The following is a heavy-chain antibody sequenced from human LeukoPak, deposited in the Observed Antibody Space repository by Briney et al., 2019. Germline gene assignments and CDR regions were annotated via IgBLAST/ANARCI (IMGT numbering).Heavy chain of an antibody. CDR3: ARGEGDYSWFDP. CDR1: GGTFSSYA. V-gene: IGHV1-69*13. D-gene: IGHD2-21*02. CDR2: IIPIFGTA. J-gene: IGHJ5*02. Sequence: ASVKVSCKASGGTFSSYAISWVRQAPGQGLEWMGGIIPIFGTANYAQKFQGRVTITADESTSTAYMELSSLRSEDTAVYYCARGEGDYSWFDPWGQGTLVTVCS.